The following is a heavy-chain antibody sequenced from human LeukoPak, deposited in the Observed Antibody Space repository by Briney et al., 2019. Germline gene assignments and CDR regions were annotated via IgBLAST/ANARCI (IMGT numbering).Heavy chain of an antibody. CDR2: INPNSGGT. CDR1: GYTFTGYY. J-gene: IGHJ4*02. D-gene: IGHD6-13*01. CDR3: ARPIAAAGTEMGY. Sequence: ASVKVSCKASGYTFTGYYMHWVRQAPGQGLEWMGWINPNSGGTNYAQKFQGRVTMTRDTSTSTAYMELRSLRSDDTAVYYCARPIAAAGTEMGYWGQGTLVTVSS. V-gene: IGHV1-2*02.